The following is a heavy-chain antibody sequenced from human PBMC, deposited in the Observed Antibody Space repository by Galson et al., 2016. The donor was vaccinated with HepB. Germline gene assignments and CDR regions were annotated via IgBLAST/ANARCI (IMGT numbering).Heavy chain of an antibody. J-gene: IGHJ4*02. D-gene: IGHD3-3*02. CDR1: GGSISSGGYS. V-gene: IGHV4-30-2*01. Sequence: TLSLTCAVSGGSISSGGYSWNWIRQPPGKGLEWIGHIYQSGPTYYNPSPKSPVTISVARSKNQFYLNLTSVTAADTAVYYWARGGIFGVIVIDPYFDYWGQGALVTVSS. CDR2: IYQSGPT. CDR3: ARGGIFGVIVIDPYFDY.